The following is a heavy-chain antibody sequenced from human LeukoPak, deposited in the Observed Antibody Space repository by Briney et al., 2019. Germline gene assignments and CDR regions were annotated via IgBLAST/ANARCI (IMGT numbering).Heavy chain of an antibody. CDR3: AKQLGYCSDGSCYFPY. Sequence: SGGSLRLSCAASGFTFSSSAMIWVRQAPGKGLEWVSAISNNGGYTYYADSVQGRFTISRDNSKSTLCLQMNSLRAEDTAVYYCAKQLGYCSDGSCYFPYWGQGTLVTVSS. D-gene: IGHD2-15*01. CDR1: GFTFSSSA. J-gene: IGHJ4*02. CDR2: ISNNGGYT. V-gene: IGHV3-23*01.